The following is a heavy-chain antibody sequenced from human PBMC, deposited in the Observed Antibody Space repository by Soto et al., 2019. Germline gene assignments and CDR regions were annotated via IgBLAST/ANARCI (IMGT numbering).Heavy chain of an antibody. CDR1: GFTIENSV. D-gene: IGHD5-18*01. Sequence: EVQLVESGGGLVQPGGSLSLSCVASGFTIENSVMHWVRQTPGKGLMWVSRITGAGDGTLYADSVQGRFTISRDNAKNTVYLHMTGLRVEETAVYYCARAQKWRQLSLNVFDLWGQGTTVTVSS. CDR2: ITGAGDGT. V-gene: IGHV3-74*01. CDR3: ARAQKWRQLSLNVFDL. J-gene: IGHJ3*01.